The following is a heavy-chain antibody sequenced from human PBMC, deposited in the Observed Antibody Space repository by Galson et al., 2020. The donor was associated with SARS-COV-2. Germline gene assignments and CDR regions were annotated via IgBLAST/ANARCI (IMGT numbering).Heavy chain of an antibody. CDR1: GFTFSSYW. J-gene: IGHJ3*02. CDR2: IKQDGSEK. Sequence: GGSLRLSCAASGFTFSSYWMSWVRQAPGKGLEWVANIKQDGSEKYYVDSVKGRFTISRDNAKNSLYLQMNSLRAEDTAVYYCARDVTGTNTFYGTGLGAFDIWGQGTMVTVSS. D-gene: IGHD1-7*01. CDR3: ARDVTGTNTFYGTGLGAFDI. V-gene: IGHV3-7*03.